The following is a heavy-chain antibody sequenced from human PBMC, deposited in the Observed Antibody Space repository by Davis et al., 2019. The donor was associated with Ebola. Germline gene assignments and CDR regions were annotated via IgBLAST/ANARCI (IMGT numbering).Heavy chain of an antibody. CDR2: ITAHNGNT. Sequence: ASVKVSCKASGYTFADCYVHWVRQAPGQGLEWMGWITAHNGNTNYAQKVQGRVTMTTDTSTSTAYLDLRSLRSDDTAVYYCARGTTVTTDPYYYYMDVWGKGTTVTVSS. J-gene: IGHJ6*03. CDR1: GYTFADCY. CDR3: ARGTTVTTDPYYYYMDV. V-gene: IGHV1-18*04. D-gene: IGHD4-11*01.